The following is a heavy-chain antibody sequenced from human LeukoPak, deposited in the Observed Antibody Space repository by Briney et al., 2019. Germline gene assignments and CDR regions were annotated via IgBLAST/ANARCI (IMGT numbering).Heavy chain of an antibody. J-gene: IGHJ4*02. V-gene: IGHV3-53*01. CDR3: ARDSTGSETYYVFDS. CDR2: IYNGDST. Sequence: GGSLRLSCAASGFTVTRSYMSWVRQAPGKGPEWVSIIYNGDSTKYADSVKGRFTISRDISKNTVYLQMNSLRAEDTAVYYCARDSTGSETYYVFDSWGQGTLVTVSS. D-gene: IGHD3-10*01. CDR1: GFTVTRSY.